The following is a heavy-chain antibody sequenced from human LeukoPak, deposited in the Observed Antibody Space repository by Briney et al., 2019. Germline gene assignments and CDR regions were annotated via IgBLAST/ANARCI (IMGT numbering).Heavy chain of an antibody. CDR3: ARDKFALSGGYYYYYYMDV. J-gene: IGHJ6*03. V-gene: IGHV4-59*01. D-gene: IGHD4-23*01. Sequence: SETLSLTCTVSGGSIRSYYWSWIRQPPGKGLEWIGNIYYNGSTNYNPSLKSRVTISLDMSKKQFSLRLSSVTAADTAVYYCARDKFALSGGYYYYYYMDVWGKGTTVTVSS. CDR1: GGSIRSYY. CDR2: IYYNGST.